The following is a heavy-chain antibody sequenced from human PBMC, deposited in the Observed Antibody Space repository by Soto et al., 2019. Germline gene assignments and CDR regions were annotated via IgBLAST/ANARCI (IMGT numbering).Heavy chain of an antibody. J-gene: IGHJ4*02. V-gene: IGHV1-8*01. CDR3: ARDSPSSTIAFDY. D-gene: IGHD2-2*01. Sequence: ASVKVSCKASGYTFTSYDINWVRQATGQGLEWMGWMNPNSGNTGYAQKFQGRVTMTRNTSISTAYMELSSLRSEDTAVYYCARDSPSSTIAFDYWGQGTLVTVSS. CDR1: GYTFTSYD. CDR2: MNPNSGNT.